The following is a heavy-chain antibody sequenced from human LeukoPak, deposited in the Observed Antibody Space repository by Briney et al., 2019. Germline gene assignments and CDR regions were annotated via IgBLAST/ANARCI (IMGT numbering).Heavy chain of an antibody. Sequence: GSLRLSCAASGFTFSSYGMHWVRQAPGKGLEWVAFIRYDGSNKYYADSVKGRFTISRDNSKNTLYLQMNSLRAEDTAVYYCARGYCTNGVCYQTNYYYYYMDVWGKGTTVTVSS. CDR3: ARGYCTNGVCYQTNYYYYYMDV. V-gene: IGHV3-30*02. D-gene: IGHD2-8*01. CDR2: IRYDGSNK. CDR1: GFTFSSYG. J-gene: IGHJ6*03.